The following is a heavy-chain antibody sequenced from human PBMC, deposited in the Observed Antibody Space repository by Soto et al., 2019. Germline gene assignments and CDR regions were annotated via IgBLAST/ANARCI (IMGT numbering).Heavy chain of an antibody. CDR3: ARDDAHYYDSSGYSGFDY. CDR2: IYYSGST. V-gene: IGHV4-61*01. Sequence: SETLSLTCTVSGGSVSSGSYYWSWIRQPPGKGLEWIGYIYYSGSTNYNPSLKGRVTISVDTSKNQFSLKLSSVTAADTAVYYCARDDAHYYDSSGYSGFDYWGQGTLVTVSS. J-gene: IGHJ4*02. CDR1: GGSVSSGSYY. D-gene: IGHD3-22*01.